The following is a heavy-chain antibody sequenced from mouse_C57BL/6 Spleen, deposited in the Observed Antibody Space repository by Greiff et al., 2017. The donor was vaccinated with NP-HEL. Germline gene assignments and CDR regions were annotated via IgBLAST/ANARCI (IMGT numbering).Heavy chain of an antibody. Sequence: QVQLQQPGAELVKPGASVKLSCKASGYTFTSYWMHWVKQRPGRGLEWIGRIDPNSGGTKYNEKFKGKATFTADTSSNTAYMQLSSLTTEDSAIYYCARGTTAQAGFAYWGQGTLVTVSA. D-gene: IGHD3-2*02. CDR3: ARGTTAQAGFAY. V-gene: IGHV1-62-3*01. CDR1: GYTFTSYW. CDR2: IDPNSGGT. J-gene: IGHJ3*01.